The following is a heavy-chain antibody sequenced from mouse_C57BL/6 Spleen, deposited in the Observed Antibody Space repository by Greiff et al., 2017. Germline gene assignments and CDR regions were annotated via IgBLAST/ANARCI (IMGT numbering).Heavy chain of an antibody. Sequence: QVQLQQPGAELVKPGASVKMSCKASGYTFTSYGITWVKQWPGQGLEWIGDIYPGSGSTNYNENFKSKATLTVDTSSSTAYMQLISLTSVDSAVYYSARWTNGSSPLFAYRGQGTLVTVSA. V-gene: IGHV1-55*01. CDR2: IYPGSGST. CDR3: ARWTNGSSPLFAY. J-gene: IGHJ3*01. CDR1: GYTFTSYG. D-gene: IGHD1-1*01.